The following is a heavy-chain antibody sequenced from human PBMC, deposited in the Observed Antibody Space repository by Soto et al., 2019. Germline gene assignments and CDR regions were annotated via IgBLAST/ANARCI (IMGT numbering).Heavy chain of an antibody. D-gene: IGHD3-9*01. V-gene: IGHV3-21*02. CDR1: GFAFNTYS. Sequence: EVQLVESGGGLVNPGGSLRLSCTASGFAFNTYSMNWVRQAPGQGLEWVSSINEDSTYIYYSDSLRGRITISRDNAKDSLFLQMHSLRPDDTAVYYCVRDLGRYFRSGYMDLWGDGARVTVSS. CDR3: VRDLGRYFRSGYMDL. CDR2: INEDSTYI. J-gene: IGHJ6*02.